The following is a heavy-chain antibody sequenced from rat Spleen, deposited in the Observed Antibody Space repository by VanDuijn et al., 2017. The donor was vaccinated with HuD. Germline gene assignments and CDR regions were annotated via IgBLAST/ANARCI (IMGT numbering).Heavy chain of an antibody. CDR1: GFTFNDYW. Sequence: EVQLVESGGGLVQPGRSLKLSCVASGFTFNDYWMTWIRQAPGKGLEWVASITNSGGSIYYPDSMKGRFTISRDDGESTLYLQMNSLRSEDTATYYCARRRSSYLGYFDFWGPGTMVTVSS. J-gene: IGHJ1*01. D-gene: IGHD1-2*01. CDR3: ARRRSSYLGYFDF. CDR2: ITNSGGSI. V-gene: IGHV5-31*01.